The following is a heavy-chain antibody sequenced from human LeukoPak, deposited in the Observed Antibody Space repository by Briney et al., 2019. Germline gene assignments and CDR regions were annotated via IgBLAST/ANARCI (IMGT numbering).Heavy chain of an antibody. CDR2: ISSSSSYI. Sequence: GGSLRLSCAASGLTFSSYSMNWVRQAPGKGLEWVSSISSSSSYIYYADSVKGRFTISRDNAKNSLYLQMNSLRAEDTAVYYCARVVVVPAANVCSGFDIWGQGTMVTVSS. CDR1: GLTFSSYS. V-gene: IGHV3-21*01. J-gene: IGHJ3*02. D-gene: IGHD2-2*01. CDR3: ARVVVVPAANVCSGFDI.